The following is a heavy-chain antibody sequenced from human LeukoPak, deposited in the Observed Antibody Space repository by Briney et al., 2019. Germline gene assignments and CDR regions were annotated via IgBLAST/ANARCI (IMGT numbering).Heavy chain of an antibody. J-gene: IGHJ4*02. CDR2: ISGSSLTT. CDR1: GFTFSSYA. CDR3: AKHLRTSVWFFDS. V-gene: IGHV3-23*01. D-gene: IGHD6-19*01. Sequence: GGSLRLSCAASGFTFSSYALCWVRQAPGKGLEWVSLISGSSLTTDYADSVKGRFTISRDNSKNTLSLQMNSLNADDTAVYYCAKHLRTSVWFFDSWGQGTLVTVSS.